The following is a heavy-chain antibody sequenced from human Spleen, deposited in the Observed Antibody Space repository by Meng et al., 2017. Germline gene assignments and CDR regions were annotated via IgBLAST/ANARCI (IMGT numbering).Heavy chain of an antibody. CDR1: GDSVSTNSAA. J-gene: IGHJ4*02. D-gene: IGHD6-25*01. V-gene: IGHV6-1*01. CDR3: ARDPAAFDF. CDR2: TYYKSKWYN. Sequence: QVQLQQSGPGLVKPSQTLPRTCAISGDSVSTNSAAWNWIRQSPSGGLEWLGRTYYKSKWYNDYAESVKSRITINPDTSKNQFSLQLNSVTPEDTAVYYCARDPAAFDFWGQGILVTVSS.